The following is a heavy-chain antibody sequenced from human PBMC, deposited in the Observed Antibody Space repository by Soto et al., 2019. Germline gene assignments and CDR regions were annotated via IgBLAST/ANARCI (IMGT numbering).Heavy chain of an antibody. CDR3: ARLNSDRSPIFDF. Sequence: PSETVSLTCTVSGGSISSGGYYWSCIRPHPGKGLEWIGYLYHSGRTHYNPSLKSRASVSIDTSKNQFSLNLTSVAAADTAVYYCARLNSDRSPIFDFWGEGTQVPVYS. D-gene: IGHD2-21*01. V-gene: IGHV4-31*03. CDR1: GGSISSGGYY. CDR2: LYHSGRT. J-gene: IGHJ4*02.